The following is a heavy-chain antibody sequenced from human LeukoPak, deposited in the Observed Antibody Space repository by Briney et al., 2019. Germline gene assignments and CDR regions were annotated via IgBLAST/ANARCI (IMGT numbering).Heavy chain of an antibody. CDR2: INWSGGST. D-gene: IGHD3-10*02. Sequence: PGGSLRLSCAASGLDFDDYGMSWVRQAPGKGLEWVSGINWSGGSTGYGDSVKGRFTISRDKTSLFLQMNSLRAEDTALYYCARGHLNNDVHPHAFDIWGQGTLVTVSS. J-gene: IGHJ3*02. CDR1: GLDFDDYG. V-gene: IGHV3-20*04. CDR3: ARGHLNNDVHPHAFDI.